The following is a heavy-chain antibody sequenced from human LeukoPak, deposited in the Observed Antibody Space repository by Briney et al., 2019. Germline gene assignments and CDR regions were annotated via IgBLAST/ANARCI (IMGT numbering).Heavy chain of an antibody. CDR1: GFIFSDYS. D-gene: IGHD3-22*01. CDR2: IRSRTGYI. Sequence: GRSLRLSCAASGFIFSDYSMNWVRQAPGKGLEWVASIRSRTGYIYYGDSVRGRFTISRDMAKNSLYLEMNSLTVEDTAVYYCARGWSSGYSDYWGQGTLVSVSS. V-gene: IGHV3-21*01. J-gene: IGHJ4*02. CDR3: ARGWSSGYSDY.